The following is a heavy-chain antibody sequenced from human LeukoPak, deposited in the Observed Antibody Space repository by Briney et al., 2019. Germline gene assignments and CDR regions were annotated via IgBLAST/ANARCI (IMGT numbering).Heavy chain of an antibody. CDR3: ARVGGDYSKWFAP. J-gene: IGHJ5*02. Sequence: GASVNVSCKASGGTFISYAISWVRQAPGQGLEWMGRIIPIFGTANYAQKFQGRLTITTDESTRTAYMGLSSLRSEDTAVYYCARVGGDYSKWFAPWGQGTQVTVSS. D-gene: IGHD2-21*02. V-gene: IGHV1-69*05. CDR1: GGTFISYA. CDR2: IIPIFGTA.